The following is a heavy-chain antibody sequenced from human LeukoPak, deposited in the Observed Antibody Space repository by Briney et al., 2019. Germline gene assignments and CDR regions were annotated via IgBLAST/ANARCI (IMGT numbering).Heavy chain of an antibody. CDR1: GFTFSSYA. Sequence: GGSLRLSCAASGFTFSSYAMHWVRQAPGKGLEWVAVISYDGSNKYYADSVKGRFTISRDNSKNTLYLQMNSLRAEDTAVYYCARVRIGPLAAAGYDYWGQGTLVTVSS. J-gene: IGHJ4*02. D-gene: IGHD6-13*01. V-gene: IGHV3-30-3*01. CDR2: ISYDGSNK. CDR3: ARVRIGPLAAAGYDY.